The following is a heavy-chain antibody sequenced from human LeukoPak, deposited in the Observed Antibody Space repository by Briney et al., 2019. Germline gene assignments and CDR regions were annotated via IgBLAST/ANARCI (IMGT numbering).Heavy chain of an antibody. J-gene: IGHJ4*02. Sequence: PSETLSLTCTVSGGSISSYYGSWIRQPPGKGLEWTGYIYYGGSTNYNPSLKSRVTISVDTSKNQFSLKLSSVTAADTAVYYCAAAADFGYFDYWGQGTLVTVSS. V-gene: IGHV4-59*01. CDR2: IYYGGST. CDR3: AAAADFGYFDY. D-gene: IGHD6-13*01. CDR1: GGSISSYY.